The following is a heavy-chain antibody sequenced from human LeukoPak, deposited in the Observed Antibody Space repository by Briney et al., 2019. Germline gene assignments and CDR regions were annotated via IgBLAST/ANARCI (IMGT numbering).Heavy chain of an antibody. CDR1: GYTFTSYY. CDR3: AILRRDAAS. Sequence: ASVKVSCKASGYTFTSYYVHWVRQAPGQGLEWMGVINPSAGTTIYAQMFRGRVTMTRDTSTSTVYMELSSLRSEDTAVYFCAILRRDAASWGQGTLVTVSS. D-gene: IGHD6-13*01. CDR2: INPSAGTT. V-gene: IGHV1-46*01. J-gene: IGHJ4*02.